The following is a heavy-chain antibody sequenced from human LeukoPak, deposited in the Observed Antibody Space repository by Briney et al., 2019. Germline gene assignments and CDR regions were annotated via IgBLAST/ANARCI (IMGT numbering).Heavy chain of an antibody. J-gene: IGHJ4*02. V-gene: IGHV3-23*01. Sequence: PGGSLRLSCAASGFTFSSYAMSWVRQAPGKGLEWVSVISGSDGSTYYADSVKGRFTISRDNSENTLYLQMNSLRAEDTAVFYCAKGRMPFDYWGQGTLVTVSS. CDR2: ISGSDGST. CDR3: AKGRMPFDY. D-gene: IGHD2-2*01. CDR1: GFTFSSYA.